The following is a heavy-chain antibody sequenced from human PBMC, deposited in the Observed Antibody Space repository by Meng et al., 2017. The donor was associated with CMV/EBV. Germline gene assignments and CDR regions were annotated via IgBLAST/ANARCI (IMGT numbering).Heavy chain of an antibody. D-gene: IGHD1-7*01. Sequence: ASVKVSCKASGYTFTSYGISWVRQAPGQGLEWMGWISAYNGNTNYAQKLQGRVTMTTDTSTSTAYMELRNLRSDDTAVYYCSRWSSLTGTRGNWFDPWGQGTLVTVSS. CDR1: GYTFTSYG. V-gene: IGHV1-18*01. CDR3: SRWSSLTGTRGNWFDP. CDR2: ISAYNGNT. J-gene: IGHJ5*02.